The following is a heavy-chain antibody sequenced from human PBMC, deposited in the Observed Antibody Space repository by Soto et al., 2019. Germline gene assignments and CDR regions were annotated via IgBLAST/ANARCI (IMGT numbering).Heavy chain of an antibody. J-gene: IGHJ4*02. Sequence: TYKATGDTFNGYNIHWVRQAPGQGLECTGWINPNSGGTKYARKFQGRVTMTRDTSISTSYMELSRLTSDDTAVYYCARGRQYSSVMVAAIAEAPFWGQGNLVTASS. CDR2: INPNSGGT. D-gene: IGHD2-15*01. CDR1: GDTFNGYN. CDR3: ARGRQYSSVMVAAIAEAPF. V-gene: IGHV1-2*02.